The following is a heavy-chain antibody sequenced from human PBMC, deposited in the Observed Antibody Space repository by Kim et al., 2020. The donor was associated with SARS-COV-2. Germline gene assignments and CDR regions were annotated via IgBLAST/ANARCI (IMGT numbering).Heavy chain of an antibody. D-gene: IGHD5-12*01. CDR1: GFSLSTSGVG. Sequence: SGPTLVNPTQTLTLTCTFSGFSLSTSGVGVGWIRQPPGKALEWLALIYWDDDKRYSPSLKSRLTITKDTSKNQVVLTMTNMDPVDTATYYCAQSKPLRGYSGYDEVYYFDYWGQGTLVTVSS. J-gene: IGHJ4*02. V-gene: IGHV2-5*02. CDR2: IYWDDDK. CDR3: AQSKPLRGYSGYDEVYYFDY.